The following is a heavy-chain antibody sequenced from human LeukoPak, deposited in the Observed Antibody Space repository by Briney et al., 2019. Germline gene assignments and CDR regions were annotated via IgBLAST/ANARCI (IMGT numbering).Heavy chain of an antibody. V-gene: IGHV3-23*01. J-gene: IGHJ4*02. CDR2: IIGSGEST. CDR1: GCSINSYY. CDR3: AKHLSTSSRYYFDS. D-gene: IGHD6-13*01. Sequence: PSETLSLTCSVSGCSINSYYWGWVRQAPGKGLEGVSTIIGSGESTYYADALKGRFTISRDNSKNTLYLQVNRLRAEDTGFYCCAKHLSTSSRYYFDSWGQGTLVTVSS.